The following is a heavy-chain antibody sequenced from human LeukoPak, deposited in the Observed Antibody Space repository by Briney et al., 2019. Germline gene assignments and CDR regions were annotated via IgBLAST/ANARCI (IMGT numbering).Heavy chain of an antibody. Sequence: GGSLRLSCAASGFTFTSFSFNWVPQAPGKGLEWVSSINTVATYIYYADSVRGRFTISRDNAKNSVYLQMDSLRAEDTGVYYCARLRRNGDSGGFYYYYDYWGQGTLVTVSS. J-gene: IGHJ4*02. D-gene: IGHD3-22*01. V-gene: IGHV3-21*01. CDR3: ARLRRNGDSGGFYYYYDY. CDR2: INTVATYI. CDR1: GFTFTSFS.